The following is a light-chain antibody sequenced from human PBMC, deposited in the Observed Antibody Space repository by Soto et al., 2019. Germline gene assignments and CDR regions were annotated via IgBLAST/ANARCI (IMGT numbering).Light chain of an antibody. CDR3: SSYVSSVSLNIL. J-gene: IGLJ2*01. Sequence: QSALTQPASVSGSPGQTITISCTGASSDVGTYILVSWYQQHPGKAPKLIIYEDTKRPSGVSNRFSGSKSGNSASLTISGRQAEDEAEYYCSSYVSSVSLNILFGGGTKLTVL. CDR1: SSDVGTYIL. V-gene: IGLV2-23*02. CDR2: EDT.